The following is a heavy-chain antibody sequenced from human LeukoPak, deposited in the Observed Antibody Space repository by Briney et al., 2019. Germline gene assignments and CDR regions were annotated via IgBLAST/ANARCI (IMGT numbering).Heavy chain of an antibody. Sequence: XWXXXXXXAXKGLEWXGRIYTSGSTNYNPSLKSRVTMSVDTSKNQFSLKLSSVTAADTAVYYCAREDIVVVPAAVFDYWGQGTLVTVSS. CDR2: IYTSGST. CDR3: AREDIVVVPAAVFDY. CDR1: X. D-gene: IGHD2-2*01. J-gene: IGHJ4*02. V-gene: IGHV4-4*07.